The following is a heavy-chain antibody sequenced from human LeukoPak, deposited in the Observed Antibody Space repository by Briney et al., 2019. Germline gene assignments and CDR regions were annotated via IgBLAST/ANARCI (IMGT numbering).Heavy chain of an antibody. Sequence: GGSLRLSCAASGFTVSSNYMGWVRQAPGKGLEWVSVIYSGGSTYYADSVKGRFTISRDNSKNTLYLQMNSLRAEDTAVYYCAKDFTIFGVVTPYYFDYWGQGTLVTVSS. V-gene: IGHV3-53*01. D-gene: IGHD3-3*01. CDR2: IYSGGST. CDR3: AKDFTIFGVVTPYYFDY. J-gene: IGHJ4*02. CDR1: GFTVSSNY.